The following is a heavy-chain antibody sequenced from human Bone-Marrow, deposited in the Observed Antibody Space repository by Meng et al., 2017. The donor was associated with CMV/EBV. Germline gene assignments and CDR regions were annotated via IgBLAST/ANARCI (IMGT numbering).Heavy chain of an antibody. Sequence: SETLSLTCAVYGGPFNGFYWSWIRQPPGKGLEWIGEINHGGSTNFNPSLKSRVTVSLDTSKKQFSLNLRSVTAADTAVYYCAKAHYSIGPGAFDIWGQGTMVTVSS. CDR1: GGPFNGFY. J-gene: IGHJ3*02. CDR3: AKAHYSIGPGAFDI. V-gene: IGHV4-34*01. D-gene: IGHD6-25*01. CDR2: INHGGST.